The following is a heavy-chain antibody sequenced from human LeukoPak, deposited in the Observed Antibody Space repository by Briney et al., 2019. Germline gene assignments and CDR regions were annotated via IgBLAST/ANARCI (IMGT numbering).Heavy chain of an antibody. V-gene: IGHV4-59*08. Sequence: SETLSLTCTVSGGSISSSYWSWIRQPPGKGLEWIGYIHYSGNTNYNPSLKSRVTISVDTSKNQFSLKLTSVTAADTAVYYCARHGGGNVLSPFDYWGQGTLVTVSS. CDR2: IHYSGNT. D-gene: IGHD2/OR15-2a*01. CDR3: ARHGGGNVLSPFDY. J-gene: IGHJ4*02. CDR1: GGSISSSY.